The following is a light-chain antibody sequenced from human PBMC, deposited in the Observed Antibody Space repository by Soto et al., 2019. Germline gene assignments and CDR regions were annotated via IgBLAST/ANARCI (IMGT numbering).Light chain of an antibody. V-gene: IGKV3D-15*01. CDR2: GAS. J-gene: IGKJ5*01. CDR1: QNINSD. CDR3: QQYNSWPIT. Sequence: MTQSPSSVSASVGDRVTITCRASQNINSDLAWYVQKPGQAPRRVIYGASTRGTDVPPRFTGSGSGTEFTLTISGLQSEDFAVYYCQQYNSWPITFGQGTRL.